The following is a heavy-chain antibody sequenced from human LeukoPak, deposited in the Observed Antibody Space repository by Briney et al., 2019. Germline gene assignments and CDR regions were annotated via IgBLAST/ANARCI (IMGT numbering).Heavy chain of an antibody. CDR3: ARDVQPRRYYFDY. V-gene: IGHV1-2*02. CDR1: GYTFTGYY. J-gene: IGHJ4*02. Sequence: ASVKVSCKASGYTFTGYYMHWVRQAPGQGLEWMGWINPNSGGTNYAQKFQGRVTMTRDTSISTAYMELSSLRSEDTAVYYCARDVQPRRYYFDYWGQGTLVTVSS. CDR2: INPNSGGT. D-gene: IGHD1-14*01.